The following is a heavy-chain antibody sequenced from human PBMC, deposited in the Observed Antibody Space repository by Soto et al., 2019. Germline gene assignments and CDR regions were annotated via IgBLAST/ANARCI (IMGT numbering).Heavy chain of an antibody. CDR1: GGSISSGGYY. CDR2: IHYSGST. Sequence: QVQLQESGPGLVKPSQTLSLTCTVSGGSISSGGYYWSWIRQHPWKGLEWIGYIHYSGSTYYNPSLKSRVTISVDTSKNQFSLKMSSVTAADTAVYYCARSYVDTAMAPFDPWGQGTLVTVSS. CDR3: ARSYVDTAMAPFDP. D-gene: IGHD5-18*01. V-gene: IGHV4-31*03. J-gene: IGHJ5*02.